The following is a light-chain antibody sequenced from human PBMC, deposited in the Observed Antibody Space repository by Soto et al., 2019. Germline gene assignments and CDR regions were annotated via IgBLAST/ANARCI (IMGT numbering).Light chain of an antibody. CDR1: QSVGSGY. J-gene: IGKJ1*01. V-gene: IGKV3-20*01. CDR2: GAS. Sequence: EIVLTQSPGTLSLSPGERATLSCRASQSVGSGYLAWYQQKPGQAPRLLIYGASSRATGIPDRFSGSGSGTDFTLTISRLEPEDFAVYYCQQYGSSSWTFGRGTKVEIK. CDR3: QQYGSSSWT.